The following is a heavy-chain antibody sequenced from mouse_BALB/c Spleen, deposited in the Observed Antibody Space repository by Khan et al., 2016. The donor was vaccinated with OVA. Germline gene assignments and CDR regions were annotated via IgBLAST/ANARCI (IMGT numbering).Heavy chain of an antibody. D-gene: IGHD1-1*01. Sequence: QVQLQQSGPDLVKPGASVKMSCKASGYTFSDYVVSWVKLKSGQGLEWIVEIYPGSGTTYYNENFKGKATLTADKSSNTAYLHLSSLTSEDSAVYFCARSYDGAWFAYWGQGTLVTVS. CDR2: IYPGSGTT. J-gene: IGHJ3*01. CDR3: ARSYDGAWFAY. CDR1: GYTFSDYV. V-gene: IGHV1-81*01.